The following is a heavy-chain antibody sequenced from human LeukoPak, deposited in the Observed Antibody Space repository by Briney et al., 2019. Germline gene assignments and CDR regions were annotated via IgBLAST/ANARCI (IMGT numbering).Heavy chain of an antibody. J-gene: IGHJ6*02. CDR3: AKGTRVYGDYVGVSMGMDV. CDR2: ISYDGSNK. CDR1: GFTFSSYG. D-gene: IGHD4-17*01. Sequence: GGSLRLSCAASGFTFSSYGMHWVRQAPGKGLEWVAVISYDGSNKYYADSVKGRFTISRDNSKNTLYLQMNSLRAEDTAVYYCAKGTRVYGDYVGVSMGMDVWSQGTTVTVSS. V-gene: IGHV3-30*18.